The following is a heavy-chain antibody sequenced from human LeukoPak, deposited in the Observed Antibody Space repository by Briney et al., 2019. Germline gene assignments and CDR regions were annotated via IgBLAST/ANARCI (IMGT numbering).Heavy chain of an antibody. J-gene: IGHJ4*02. CDR2: IFYSGYT. V-gene: IGHV4-59*02. D-gene: IGHD2-2*01. CDR3: ASARTTGGYYIDY. Sequence: SETLSLTCTGPRLYVCSYFGGSIRQFPGKGLEWIAYIFYSGYTNYNPSLKSRVTISLDTSKNQFSLKPSSVPAADTAVYYGASARTTGGYYIDYWGQGTLVTVSS. CDR1: RLYVCSYF.